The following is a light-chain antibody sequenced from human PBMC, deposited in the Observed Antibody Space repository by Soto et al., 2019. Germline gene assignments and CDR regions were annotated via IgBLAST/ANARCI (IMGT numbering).Light chain of an antibody. Sequence: QLVLTQPPSVSGAPGQRVTISCTGSSSNIGAGYDVHWYQQLPGTAPKLLIYGNNYRPSGVPDRFSGSKSGTSASLAITGLQAEDEADYYCQSHDSSLSGHVVFGGGTKLTVL. CDR1: SSNIGAGYD. CDR2: GNN. V-gene: IGLV1-40*01. J-gene: IGLJ2*01. CDR3: QSHDSSLSGHVV.